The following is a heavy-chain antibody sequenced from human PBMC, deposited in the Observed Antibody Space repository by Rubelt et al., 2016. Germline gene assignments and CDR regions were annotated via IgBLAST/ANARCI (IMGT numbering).Heavy chain of an antibody. CDR2: IYYSGST. Sequence: QLQLQESGPGLVKPSETLSLTCTVSGGSISSSSYYWGWIRQPPGKGLEWIGSIYYSGSTYYNPSLMSRVTIAVDTSKNHVSLKLSSVTAADTAVYYCARAVSYYDSSGYGYYYYMDVWGKGTTVTVSS. V-gene: IGHV4-39*07. CDR3: ARAVSYYDSSGYGYYYYMDV. J-gene: IGHJ6*03. CDR1: GGSISSSSYY. D-gene: IGHD3-22*01.